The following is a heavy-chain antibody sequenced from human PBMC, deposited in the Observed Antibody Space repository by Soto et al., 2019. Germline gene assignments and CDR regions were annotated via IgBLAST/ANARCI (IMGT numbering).Heavy chain of an antibody. D-gene: IGHD2-2*01. J-gene: IGHJ4*02. CDR3: VRYCTTTLCNGVATRTFDY. CDR1: RFKFSTYE. V-gene: IGHV3-48*03. Sequence: AVMLSCEASRFKFSTYERNWDHQDPGKGLEWVSYISSSGSSVYYADSVKGRFTISRDNSRSSLYLQMNSLRDDDTALYYCVRYCTTTLCNGVATRTFDYWGQGTLVPGSS. CDR2: ISSSGSSV.